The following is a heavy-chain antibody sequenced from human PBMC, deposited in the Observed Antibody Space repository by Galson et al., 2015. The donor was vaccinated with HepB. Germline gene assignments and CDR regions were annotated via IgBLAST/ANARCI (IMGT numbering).Heavy chain of an antibody. D-gene: IGHD3-16*01. CDR3: VKEGSWFGGDWFDP. CDR1: GFIFRHHA. CDR2: ITGRGSTR. Sequence: SLRLSCAGPGFIFRHHAMAWIRQAPGKGLEWVSGITGRGSTRSYSDSVKGRFSISRDNSKDTVFLQMDNLRAEDTAVYYCVKEGSWFGGDWFDPWGQGALVTVS. J-gene: IGHJ5*02. V-gene: IGHV3-23*01.